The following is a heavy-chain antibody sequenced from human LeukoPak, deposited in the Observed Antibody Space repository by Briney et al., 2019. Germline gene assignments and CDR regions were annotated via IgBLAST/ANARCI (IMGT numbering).Heavy chain of an antibody. D-gene: IGHD1/OR15-1a*01. Sequence: SETLSLTCTVSGGSISSSSYYWGWIRQPPGKGLEWIGSIYYSGSTYYNPSLKSRVTISVDTSKNQFSLKLSSVTAADTAVYYCARLGRVGTQRENWFDPWGQGTLVTVSS. J-gene: IGHJ5*02. CDR2: IYYSGST. CDR1: GGSISSSSYY. V-gene: IGHV4-39*01. CDR3: ARLGRVGTQRENWFDP.